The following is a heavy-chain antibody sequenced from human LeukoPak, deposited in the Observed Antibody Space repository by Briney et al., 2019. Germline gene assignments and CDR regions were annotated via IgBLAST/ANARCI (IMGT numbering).Heavy chain of an antibody. Sequence: ASVKVSCKASGYTFTNYDINWVRQATGQGLEWMGWMNPNNGNAGYAQKFQDKVTMTRDTSISTAYMELSSLRSEDTAIYYCARGAWYNSAYTALHYFDYWGQGTLVTVSS. CDR3: ARGAWYNSAYTALHYFDY. CDR2: MNPNNGNA. D-gene: IGHD6-19*01. J-gene: IGHJ4*02. CDR1: GYTFTNYD. V-gene: IGHV1-8*01.